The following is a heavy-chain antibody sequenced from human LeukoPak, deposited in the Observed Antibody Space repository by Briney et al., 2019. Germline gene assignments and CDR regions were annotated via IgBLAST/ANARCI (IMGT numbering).Heavy chain of an antibody. Sequence: GGSLRLSCAASGFTFSSYGMSWVRQAPGKGLEWVSAISGSGGITYYADPVQGRFTISRDNSKNTLYLQMNSLRAEDTAVYYCAKDLLLGGYWGQGTLVTVSS. CDR1: GFTFSSYG. J-gene: IGHJ4*02. CDR3: AKDLLLGGY. D-gene: IGHD7-27*01. V-gene: IGHV3-23*01. CDR2: ISGSGGIT.